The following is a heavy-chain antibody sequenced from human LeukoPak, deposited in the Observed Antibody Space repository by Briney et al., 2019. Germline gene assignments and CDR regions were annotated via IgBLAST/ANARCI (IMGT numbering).Heavy chain of an antibody. Sequence: GGSLRLSCAASQFTFSNYAFHWVRQAPGKGLEWVALITYDGGKKDYADSVKGRFTISRDNSRDTLYLQMNSLTVDDTAVYYCVRNRNLKMTSTGILGNWGLGTRVIVSS. J-gene: IGHJ4*02. V-gene: IGHV3-30*04. CDR2: ITYDGGKK. CDR1: QFTFSNYA. D-gene: IGHD3-3*02. CDR3: VRNRNLKMTSTGILGN.